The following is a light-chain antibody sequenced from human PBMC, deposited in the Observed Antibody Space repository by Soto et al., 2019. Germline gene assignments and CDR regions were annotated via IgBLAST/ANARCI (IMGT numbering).Light chain of an antibody. CDR1: SSNIGSNT. CDR2: SNN. V-gene: IGLV1-44*01. CDR3: AAGDDILNGHVV. Sequence: QSVLTQPPSASGTPGQRVTISCSGSSSNIGSNTVNWYQQLPGTAPKLLIYSNNQRPSGVPDRCSGSKSGTSASLAISGPQSEDEADYYCAAGDDILNGHVVVSGRTKLTVL. J-gene: IGLJ2*01.